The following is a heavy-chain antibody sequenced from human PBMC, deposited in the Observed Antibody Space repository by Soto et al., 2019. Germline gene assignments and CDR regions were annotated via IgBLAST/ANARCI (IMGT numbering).Heavy chain of an antibody. D-gene: IGHD5-12*01. V-gene: IGHV4-61*01. J-gene: IGHJ5*02. CDR3: VRSIGYVEYNLFDP. Sequence: PWETLSLSCTVSGGSVSSGSYYWSWIRQPPGKGLEWIGYIYYSGSTNYNPSLKSRVTISVDTSKNQFSLKLSSVTAADTAVYYCVRSIGYVEYNLFDPWGQGSLVTVSS. CDR2: IYYSGST. CDR1: GGSVSSGSYY.